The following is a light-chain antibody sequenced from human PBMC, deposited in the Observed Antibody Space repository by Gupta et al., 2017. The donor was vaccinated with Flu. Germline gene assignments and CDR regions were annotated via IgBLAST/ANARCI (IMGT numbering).Light chain of an antibody. V-gene: IGKV1-5*03. CDR3: QQYNTWLT. J-gene: IGKJ4*01. CDR2: KAS. Sequence: DIPMTTSPPTLSASVGDRVTSTCRASQTISTLLAWYQQKPGNAPKLLIYKASNLQSGVPSRFSGRGSGTEFTLTISSLQPDDFATYYCQQYNTWLTFGGGTKVEIK. CDR1: QTISTL.